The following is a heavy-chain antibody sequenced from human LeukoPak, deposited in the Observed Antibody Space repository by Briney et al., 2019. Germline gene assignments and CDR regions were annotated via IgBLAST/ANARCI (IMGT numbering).Heavy chain of an antibody. CDR2: IYHSGST. V-gene: IGHV4-30-2*02. D-gene: IGHD1-7*01. CDR1: GGSVTSGSYY. J-gene: IGHJ4*02. CDR3: ARSPNWDYYFDY. Sequence: SETLSLTCTVSGGSVTSGSYYWSWIRQPPGKGLEWIGYIYHSGSTYYNPSLKSRVTISVDRSKNQFSLKLSSVTAADTAVYYCARSPNWDYYFDYWGQGTLVTVSS.